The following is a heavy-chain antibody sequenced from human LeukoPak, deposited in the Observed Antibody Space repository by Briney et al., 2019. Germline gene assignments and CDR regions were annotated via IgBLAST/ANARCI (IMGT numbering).Heavy chain of an antibody. CDR1: GFTFSDYY. J-gene: IGHJ4*02. V-gene: IGHV3-15*01. CDR3: TTNARELVRGNFDY. D-gene: IGHD1-26*01. Sequence: GGSLRLSCAASGFTFSDYYMSWIRQAPGKGLEWVGHIRGKTDGGTTDYAAPVKGRFTISRDDSKNTLFLQMNSLKTEDTALYYCTTNARELVRGNFDYWGQGTLVTVSS. CDR2: IRGKTDGGTT.